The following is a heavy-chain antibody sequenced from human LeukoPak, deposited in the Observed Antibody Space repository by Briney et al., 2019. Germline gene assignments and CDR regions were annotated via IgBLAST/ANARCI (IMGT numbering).Heavy chain of an antibody. Sequence: SETLSLTCTVSGDSINTYFWSWIRQPLGKGLEWIGYISSGGSTNYNPSLKSRVTISVDTSKNQFSLKLSSVTAADTAVYYCARGSAYYNYWGQGTLVPVSS. CDR2: ISSGGST. CDR3: ARGSAYYNY. D-gene: IGHD3-3*01. V-gene: IGHV4-59*01. CDR1: GDSINTYF. J-gene: IGHJ4*02.